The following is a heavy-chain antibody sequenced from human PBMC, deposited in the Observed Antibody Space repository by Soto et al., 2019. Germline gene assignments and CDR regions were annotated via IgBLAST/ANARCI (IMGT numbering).Heavy chain of an antibody. Sequence: SETLSLTCTVSGGSISSGGYYWSWIRQHPGKGLEWIGYIYYSGSTYYNPSLKSRVTISVDTSKNQFSLKLSSVTAADTAVYYCARLVWIQPTRGAFDIWGQGTMVTVSS. D-gene: IGHD5-18*01. J-gene: IGHJ3*02. V-gene: IGHV4-31*03. CDR1: GGSISSGGYY. CDR3: ARLVWIQPTRGAFDI. CDR2: IYYSGST.